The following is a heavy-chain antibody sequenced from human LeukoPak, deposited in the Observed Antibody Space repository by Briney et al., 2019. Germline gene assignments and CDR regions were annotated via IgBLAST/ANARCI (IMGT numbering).Heavy chain of an antibody. CDR3: ARGWWLQLSLGRDY. D-gene: IGHD5-24*01. V-gene: IGHV3-30-3*01. CDR1: GFTFSSYA. Sequence: GGSLRLSCAASGFTFSSYAMHWVRQAPGKGLEWVAVISYDGSNKYYADSVKGRFTISRDNSKNTLYLQMNSLRAEDTAVYYCARGWWLQLSLGRDYWGQGTLVTVSP. CDR2: ISYDGSNK. J-gene: IGHJ4*02.